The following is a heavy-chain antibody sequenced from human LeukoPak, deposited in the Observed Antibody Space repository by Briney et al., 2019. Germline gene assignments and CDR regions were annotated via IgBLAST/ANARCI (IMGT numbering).Heavy chain of an antibody. D-gene: IGHD4-17*01. J-gene: IGHJ4*02. CDR1: GFTFSSYS. V-gene: IGHV3-21*01. CDR3: ARGHTAVTRHFDF. Sequence: GGSLRLSCAASGFTFSSYSMNWARQAPGKGLEWVSSISSSSSYIYYADSVKGRFTISRDNAKNSLYLDMNSLRAEDTAVYYCARGHTAVTRHFDFWGQGTLVTVSS. CDR2: ISSSSSYI.